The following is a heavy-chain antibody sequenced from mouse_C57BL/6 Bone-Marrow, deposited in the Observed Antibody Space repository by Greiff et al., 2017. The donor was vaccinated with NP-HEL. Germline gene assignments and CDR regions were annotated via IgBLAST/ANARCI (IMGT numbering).Heavy chain of an antibody. Sequence: QVQLQQPGAELVKPGASVKLSCKASGYTFTSYWMQWVKQRPGQGLEWIGEIDPSDSYTNYNQKFKGKATLTVDTSSSTAYMQLSSLTSEDSAVYYCARALLITTVGYWGQGTTLTVSS. CDR2: IDPSDSYT. D-gene: IGHD1-1*01. CDR3: ARALLITTVGY. V-gene: IGHV1-50*01. J-gene: IGHJ2*01. CDR1: GYTFTSYW.